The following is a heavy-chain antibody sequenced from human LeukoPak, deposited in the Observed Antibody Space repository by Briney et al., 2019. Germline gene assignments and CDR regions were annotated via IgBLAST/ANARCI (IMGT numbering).Heavy chain of an antibody. CDR1: GFIFSSYA. D-gene: IGHD6-6*01. V-gene: IGHV3-23*01. CDR3: AKGSPGSSSGYDYYYYGMDV. Sequence: GGSLRLSRAASGFIFSSYAMSWVRQAPGKGLEWVSAMSGSGGSTYYADSVKGRFTISRDNSKNTLYLQMNSLRAEDTAVYYCAKGSPGSSSGYDYYYYGMDVWGQGTTVTVSS. CDR2: MSGSGGST. J-gene: IGHJ6*02.